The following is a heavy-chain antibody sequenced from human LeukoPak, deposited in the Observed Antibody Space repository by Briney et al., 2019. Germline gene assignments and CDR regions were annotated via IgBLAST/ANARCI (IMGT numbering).Heavy chain of an antibody. CDR2: IGSRDTM. D-gene: IGHD3-10*02. J-gene: IGHJ6*04. V-gene: IGHV3-48*03. CDR1: GFTFSIYE. CDR3: AELGITMIGGV. Sequence: PGGSLRLSCEVSGFTFSIYEMTWVRQAPGKGLEWVSYIGSRDTMYYADSVKGRFTISRDNAKNSLYLQMNSLRAEDTAVYYCAELGITMIGGVWGKGTTVTISS.